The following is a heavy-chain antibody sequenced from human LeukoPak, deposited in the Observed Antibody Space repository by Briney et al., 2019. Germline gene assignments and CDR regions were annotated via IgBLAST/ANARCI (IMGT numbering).Heavy chain of an antibody. CDR1: EFTFSSYD. CDR2: IDTAGNA. D-gene: IGHD6-13*01. CDR3: ARAKMPGIQTAGRVNYFDP. J-gene: IGHJ4*02. Sequence: PGGSLRLSCAASEFTFSSYDMPWVRQATGKGLEWVSTIDTAGNAWYPDSVKGRFTISRENAKNSLNLQMNSLRVGDTAVYYCARAKMPGIQTAGRVNYFDPWGQGTLVTVSS. V-gene: IGHV3-13*01.